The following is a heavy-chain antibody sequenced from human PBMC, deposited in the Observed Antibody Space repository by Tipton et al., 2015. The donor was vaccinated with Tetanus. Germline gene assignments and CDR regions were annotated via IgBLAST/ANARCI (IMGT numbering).Heavy chain of an antibody. CDR3: ARDQARGARGWNYFDY. V-gene: IGHV4-31*03. CDR2: IYFSGST. D-gene: IGHD1-26*01. J-gene: IGHJ4*02. Sequence: TLSLTCTVSGASISSGGYYWTWIRQHPGKGLEWIGDIYFSGSTYYNPSLNSRVTISVDTSKNHFSLKLNSVTAADTAVYYCARDQARGARGWNYFDYWGQGTLVTVSS. CDR1: GASISSGGYY.